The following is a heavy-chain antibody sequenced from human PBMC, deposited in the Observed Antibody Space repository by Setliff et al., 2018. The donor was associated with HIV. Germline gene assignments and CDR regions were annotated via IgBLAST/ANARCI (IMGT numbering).Heavy chain of an antibody. J-gene: IGHJ3*01. Sequence: ASVKVSCKASGYSFTDNDINWVRQATGQGLEWMGWMDPKSGHTVYAEKFQGRVTITADKSTSTAYMELSSLRSEDTAVYYCARDHGIAASVHDAFDLWGQGTMVTVSS. CDR3: ARDHGIAASVHDAFDL. CDR1: GYSFTDND. CDR2: MDPKSGHT. V-gene: IGHV1-8*01. D-gene: IGHD6-13*01.